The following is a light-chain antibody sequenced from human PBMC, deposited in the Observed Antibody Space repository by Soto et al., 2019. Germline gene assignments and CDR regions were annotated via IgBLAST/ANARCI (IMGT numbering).Light chain of an antibody. CDR2: LNSDGSH. CDR3: QTWGTVVV. V-gene: IGLV4-69*01. J-gene: IGLJ2*01. Sequence: QLVLTQSPSASASLGASVKLTCTLSSGHSSYAIAWHQQQPEKGPRYLMKLNSDGSHSKGDGIPDRFSGSSSGAERYLTISSLQSEDEADYYRQTWGTVVVFGGGTKVTVL. CDR1: SGHSSYA.